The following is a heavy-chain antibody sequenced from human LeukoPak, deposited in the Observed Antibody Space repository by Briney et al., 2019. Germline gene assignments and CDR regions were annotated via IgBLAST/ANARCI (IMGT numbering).Heavy chain of an antibody. Sequence: SETLSLTCAVSVVSISPYYWAWIRQPPGKGLEWIGYIHTSGSNNQYPSLKSRVTISVDKSKNPSSLRLTSVTAADTAVYYCARLSAAVHLGAFDLWGQGTMVTVSS. CDR1: VVSISPYY. CDR2: IHTSGSN. CDR3: ARLSAAVHLGAFDL. D-gene: IGHD3-3*01. J-gene: IGHJ3*01. V-gene: IGHV4-4*09.